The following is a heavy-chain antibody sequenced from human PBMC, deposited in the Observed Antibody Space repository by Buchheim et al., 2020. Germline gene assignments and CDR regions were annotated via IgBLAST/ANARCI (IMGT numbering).Heavy chain of an antibody. CDR1: GFTFNKHW. D-gene: IGHD2-15*01. Sequence: QLVESGGGLVQPGGSLRLSCAASGFTFNKHWMNWVRQVPGKGLVWVSRLSPGGRSTTYADSVKGRFTISRDNAKNTLYLGIKSVRGEDTAVYYCARGVVVLASTDCYFEFSGRGTL. CDR3: ARGVVVLASTDCYFEF. V-gene: IGHV3-74*01. J-gene: IGHJ2*01. CDR2: LSPGGRST.